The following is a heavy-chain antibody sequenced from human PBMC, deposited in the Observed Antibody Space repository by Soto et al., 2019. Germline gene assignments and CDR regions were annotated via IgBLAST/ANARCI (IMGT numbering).Heavy chain of an antibody. CDR2: INPSGGAT. D-gene: IGHD2-15*01. CDR3: ARSHCSGGSCYLGAFEI. CDR1: GYTFINFF. J-gene: IGHJ3*02. Sequence: GASVKVSCKASGYTFINFFIHWVRQAPGQGLEWVGIINPSGGATTYPQKFQGRVPMTRDTSTSTVYMDVSSLRFDDTAVYYCARSHCSGGSCYLGAFEIWGQGTMVTVAS. V-gene: IGHV1-46*01.